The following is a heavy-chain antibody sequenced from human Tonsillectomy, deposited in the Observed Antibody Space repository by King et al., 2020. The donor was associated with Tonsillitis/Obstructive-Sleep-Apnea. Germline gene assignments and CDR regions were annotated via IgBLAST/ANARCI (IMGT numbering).Heavy chain of an antibody. CDR2: LYGDGRT. D-gene: IGHD2-2*01. Sequence: VQLVESGGDLIQPGGSLRLSCAASGLTVSSNYMNWVRQAPGKGLEWVSVLYGDGRTYYADSVKGRFTISRDNSKNTLYLQMTTLRAEDTAVYYCASRKCNTVSCPGGWFDPWGQGTLVTVSS. CDR3: ASRKCNTVSCPGGWFDP. CDR1: GLTVSSNY. J-gene: IGHJ5*02. V-gene: IGHV3-53*01.